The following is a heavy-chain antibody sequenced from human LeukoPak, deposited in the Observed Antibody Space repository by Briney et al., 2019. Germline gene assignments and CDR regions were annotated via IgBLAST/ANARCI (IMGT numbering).Heavy chain of an antibody. Sequence: PGGSLRLSCAGSGFTFSSYGMSWVRQTPGKGLEWVSAISGSGVSTYYVDSVKGRFTISRDNSKNTLYLQMNSLRAEDTAVYYCAKKWSGSSGWFVYWGQGTLVTVSS. V-gene: IGHV3-23*01. CDR3: AKKWSGSSGWFVY. D-gene: IGHD6-19*01. J-gene: IGHJ4*02. CDR1: GFTFSSYG. CDR2: ISGSGVST.